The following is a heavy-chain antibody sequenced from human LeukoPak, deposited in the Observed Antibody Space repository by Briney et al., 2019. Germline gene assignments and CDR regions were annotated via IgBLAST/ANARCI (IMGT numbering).Heavy chain of an antibody. CDR3: ASNRPGSIAARMFDY. CDR2: IKQDGSEK. Sequence: GGSLRLSCAASGFTFSSYWMSWVRQAPGKGLEWVANIKQDGSEKYYVDSVKGRFTISRDNAKNSLYLQMNSLRAEDTAVYYCASNRPGSIAARMFDYWGQGTLVTVSS. V-gene: IGHV3-7*01. CDR1: GFTFSSYW. J-gene: IGHJ4*02. D-gene: IGHD6-6*01.